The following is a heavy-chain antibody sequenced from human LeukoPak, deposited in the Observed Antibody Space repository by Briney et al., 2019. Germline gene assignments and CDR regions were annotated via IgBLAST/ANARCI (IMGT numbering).Heavy chain of an antibody. CDR2: INSDGSST. CDR1: GFTFSSYW. J-gene: IGHJ6*03. CDR3: ARGNVLELRRYYYYYYTDV. Sequence: HPGGSLRLSCAASGFTFSSYWMHWVRQAPGKGLVWVSNINSDGSSTSYADSVKGRFTISRDNAKDTLYLQMNSLRAEDTAVYYCARGNVLELRRYYYYYYTDVWGKGTTVTVSS. D-gene: IGHD1-7*01. V-gene: IGHV3-74*01.